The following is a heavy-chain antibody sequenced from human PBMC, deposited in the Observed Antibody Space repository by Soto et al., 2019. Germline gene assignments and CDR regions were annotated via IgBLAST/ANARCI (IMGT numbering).Heavy chain of an antibody. V-gene: IGHV4-39*01. CDR3: ARQVIVLVPAAIADYGMDV. Sequence: TSETLSLTCTVSGGSISSSSYYWGWVRQPPGKGLEWIGSIYYSGSTYYNPSLKSRVTISVDTSKNQFSLKLSSVTAADTAVYYCARQVIVLVPAAIADYGMDVWGQGTTVTVSS. J-gene: IGHJ6*02. CDR2: IYYSGST. D-gene: IGHD2-2*01. CDR1: GGSISSSSYY.